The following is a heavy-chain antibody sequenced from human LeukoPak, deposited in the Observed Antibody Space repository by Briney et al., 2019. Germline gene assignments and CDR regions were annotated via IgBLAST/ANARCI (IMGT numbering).Heavy chain of an antibody. D-gene: IGHD2-21*02. J-gene: IGHJ4*02. CDR3: ARHPVGSRDRPVY. V-gene: IGHV4-39*01. CDR1: GGSISSSSYY. Sequence: SETLSLTCTVSGGSISSSSYYWGWIRQPPGKGLEWIGSIYYSGSTYYNPSLKSRVTISVDTSKNQFSLKLSSVTAADTAVYYCARHPVGSRDRPVYWGQGTLVTVSS. CDR2: IYYSGST.